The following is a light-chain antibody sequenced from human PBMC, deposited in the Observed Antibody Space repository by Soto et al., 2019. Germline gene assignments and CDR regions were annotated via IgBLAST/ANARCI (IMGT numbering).Light chain of an antibody. Sequence: EIVLTQSPATLSLSPGERVTLSCRASQSVSNYLAWYQQKPGQAPRLLVSAASNRATGIPARFSGSGSGTDFTLTISSLEPEDSAVYFCQQYTGPPTTFGQGTRLEIK. CDR2: AAS. CDR1: QSVSNY. CDR3: QQYTGPPTT. J-gene: IGKJ5*01. V-gene: IGKV3-11*01.